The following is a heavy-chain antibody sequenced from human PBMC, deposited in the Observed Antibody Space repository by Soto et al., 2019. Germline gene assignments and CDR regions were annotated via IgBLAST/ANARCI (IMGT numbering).Heavy chain of an antibody. CDR1: GYSFSNYA. J-gene: IGHJ4*02. V-gene: IGHV1-3*01. D-gene: IGHD5-18*01. Sequence: QVQLVQSGAEVKKPGASVKVSCEASGYSFSNYAMHWVRQAPGQGLEWMGWNNAANGNTKYSQKFQGRITITRDTSACTAYVGLSSLRSEDTAVYYCASGYSYVDYWGQGSLVTVSS. CDR3: ASGYSYVDY. CDR2: NNAANGNT.